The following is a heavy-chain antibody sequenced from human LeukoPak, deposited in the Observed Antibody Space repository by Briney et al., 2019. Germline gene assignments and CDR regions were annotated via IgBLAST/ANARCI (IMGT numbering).Heavy chain of an antibody. Sequence: PSETLSLTCTVSGGSISSSSYYWGWIRQPPGKGLDWIGSIYYSGSTYYNLSLKSRVTISVDTSKNQFSLKLSSVTAADTAVYYCARRFRTIPSAFDIWGLGTMVTVSS. D-gene: IGHD2-21*01. CDR1: GGSISSSSYY. CDR2: IYYSGST. J-gene: IGHJ3*02. V-gene: IGHV4-39*01. CDR3: ARRFRTIPSAFDI.